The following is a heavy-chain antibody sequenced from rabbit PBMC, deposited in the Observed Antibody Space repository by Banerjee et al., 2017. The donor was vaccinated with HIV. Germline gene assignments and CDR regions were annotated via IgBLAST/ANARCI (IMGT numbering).Heavy chain of an antibody. CDR3: ARGGAGVNGFYYFNL. V-gene: IGHV1S40*01. D-gene: IGHD1-1*01. CDR2: IYADSSGTT. CDR1: GFDLSDYYY. Sequence: KPEGSLTLTCKASGFDLSDYYYMGWVRQAPGKGLELIACIYADSSGTTYYASWAKGRFTISKTSSTTVTLQMTSLTAADTATYFCARGGAGVNGFYYFNLWGPGTLVTVS. J-gene: IGHJ4*01.